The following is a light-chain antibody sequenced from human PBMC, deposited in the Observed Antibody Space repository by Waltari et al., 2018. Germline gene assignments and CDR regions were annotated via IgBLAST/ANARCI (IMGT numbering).Light chain of an antibody. CDR2: GAS. CDR3: LQYSHWPYT. CDR1: QSIGPS. V-gene: IGKV3-15*01. J-gene: IGKJ2*01. Sequence: DIVMTQSPATRSVSPGERATLTFRASQSIGPSLSWFQLRPGRAPRHPIYGASTRATGIPARFSGSGSGTEFSLTISSLQSEDIAIYYCLQYSHWPYTFGQGTRLEIK.